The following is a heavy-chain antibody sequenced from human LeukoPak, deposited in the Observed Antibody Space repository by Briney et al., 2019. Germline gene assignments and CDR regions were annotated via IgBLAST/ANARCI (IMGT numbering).Heavy chain of an antibody. CDR2: IYYSGST. Sequence: SETLSLTCTVSGVSISNYYRSWVRQPPGKGLEWVGYIYYSGSTNYNPSLQSRGTISVDPSKSQFSLSLSSVTAADTAVYYCARDYFGSGFFDYWGQGILVTVSS. D-gene: IGHD3-10*01. CDR3: ARDYFGSGFFDY. V-gene: IGHV4-59*01. J-gene: IGHJ4*02. CDR1: GVSISNYY.